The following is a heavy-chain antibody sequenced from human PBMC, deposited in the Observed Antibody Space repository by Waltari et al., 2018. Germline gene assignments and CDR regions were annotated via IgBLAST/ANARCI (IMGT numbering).Heavy chain of an antibody. CDR1: GFTFSPQW. CDR2: INTDGSST. J-gene: IGHJ4*02. D-gene: IGHD1-1*01. V-gene: IGHV3-74*01. CDR3: AKDRLWNSFDS. Sequence: EVQLVESGGGLIQPGGSLRLSCAASGFTFSPQWMNWVRQAPGKGLVWVSRINTDGSSTAYADSVKGRFTISRDNAKNTLYLQMNSLRAEDTAVYYCAKDRLWNSFDSWGQGTLVTVSS.